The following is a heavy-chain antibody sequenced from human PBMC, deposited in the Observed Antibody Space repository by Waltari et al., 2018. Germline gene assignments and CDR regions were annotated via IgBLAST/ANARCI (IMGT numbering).Heavy chain of an antibody. J-gene: IGHJ4*02. CDR1: GGSFSGYY. V-gene: IGHV4-34*01. Sequence: QVQLQQWGAGLLKPSETLSLTCAVYGGSFSGYYWSWIRQPPGRGRGWIGEMKHSGRNNPHPALTSRVTISVDTSKKQFSLKVGSGAAAETAVYYCARGRDYDFWSGYYPDYYFDYWGQGTLVTVSS. D-gene: IGHD3-3*01. CDR2: MKHSGRN. CDR3: ARGRDYDFWSGYYPDYYFDY.